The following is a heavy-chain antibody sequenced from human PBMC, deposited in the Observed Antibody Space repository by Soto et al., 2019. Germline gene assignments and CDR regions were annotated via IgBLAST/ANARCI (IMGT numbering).Heavy chain of an antibody. CDR3: ARSGSIYCSTQCDYYYYGMDV. J-gene: IGHJ6*02. Sequence: VASVKVSCKASGYTFTSYGISWVRQAPGQGLEWMGWISAYNGNTNYAQKLQGRVTMTTDTSTSTAYMELRSLRSDDTAVYYCARSGSIYCSTQCDYYYYGMDVWGQGTTVTVSS. D-gene: IGHD2-2*01. CDR1: GYTFTSYG. CDR2: ISAYNGNT. V-gene: IGHV1-18*04.